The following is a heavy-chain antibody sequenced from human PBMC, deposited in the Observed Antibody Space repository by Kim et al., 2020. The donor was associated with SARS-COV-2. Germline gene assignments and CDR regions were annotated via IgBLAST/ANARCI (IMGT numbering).Heavy chain of an antibody. CDR2: TYYRSKWAN. CDR3: ARGSGYDYWFDP. V-gene: IGHV6-1*01. CDR1: GDSVSGNSAA. D-gene: IGHD5-12*01. Sequence: SQTLSLTCAISGDSVSGNSAAWNWIRQSPSRGLECLGRTYYRSKWANDYAASVKSRISINADTSKNQFSLQLNSVTHEDTAVYYCARGSGYDYWFDPWGQGTLVTVSS. J-gene: IGHJ5*02.